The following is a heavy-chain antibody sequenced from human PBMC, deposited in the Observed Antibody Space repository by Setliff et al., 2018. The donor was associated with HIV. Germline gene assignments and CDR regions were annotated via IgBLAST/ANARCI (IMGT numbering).Heavy chain of an antibody. CDR3: ARRRGQKATGWYYFDF. CDR1: GGPITSNTYF. Sequence: SETLSLTCSVSGGPITSNTYFWDWIRQAPGKGLEWIGSIYHSGNTYYNPSLKSRVSISVDTSKRQFSLKRTSVTAGDSALYYCARRRGQKATGWYYFDFWGQGALVTVSS. V-gene: IGHV4-39*01. CDR2: IYHSGNT. D-gene: IGHD6-19*01. J-gene: IGHJ4*02.